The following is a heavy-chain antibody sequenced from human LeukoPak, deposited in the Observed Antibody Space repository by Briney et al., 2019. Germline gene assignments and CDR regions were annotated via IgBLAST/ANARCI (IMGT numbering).Heavy chain of an antibody. D-gene: IGHD1-26*01. CDR2: INEDGSEK. J-gene: IGHJ5*02. V-gene: IGHV3-7*01. Sequence: GGSLRLSCAVSGFRFSTYWMSWVRQAPGKGLEWVANINEDGSEKYYVDSVKGRFIISRDNAKNSLYLQMQSLRVEDTGVYYCARDAGGRTQREGWFDPWGQGTLVTVSS. CDR1: GFRFSTYW. CDR3: ARDAGGRTQREGWFDP.